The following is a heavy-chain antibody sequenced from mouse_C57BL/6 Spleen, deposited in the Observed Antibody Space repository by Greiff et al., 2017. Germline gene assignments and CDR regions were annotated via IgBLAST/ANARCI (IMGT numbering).Heavy chain of an antibody. Sequence: QVQLQQPGAELVKPGASVKMSCKASGYTFTSYWITWVKQRPGQGLEWIGDIYPGSGSTNYNEKFKSKATLTVDTSSSAAYMQLSSLPSEDSAVYYCARGTADYDYLDYWGQGTTLTVSS. V-gene: IGHV1-55*01. CDR2: IYPGSGST. D-gene: IGHD1-1*01. CDR1: GYTFTSYW. CDR3: ARGTADYDYLDY. J-gene: IGHJ2*01.